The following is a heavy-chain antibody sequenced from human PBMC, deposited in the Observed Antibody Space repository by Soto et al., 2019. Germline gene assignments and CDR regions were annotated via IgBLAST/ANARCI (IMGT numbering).Heavy chain of an antibody. J-gene: IGHJ4*02. V-gene: IGHV1-18*01. CDR3: ARENTYFAY. CDR2: ISAYNATA. Sequence: QIQLLQSGAEVKKPGASVKVTCKASGYTFRNFGISWVRQAPGQGLEWMGWISAYNATANYAQKFQGRVTMTADTSTSTAYMELRSLRSDDTAVYYCARENTYFAYGGQGPLVTFSS. CDR1: GYTFRNFG.